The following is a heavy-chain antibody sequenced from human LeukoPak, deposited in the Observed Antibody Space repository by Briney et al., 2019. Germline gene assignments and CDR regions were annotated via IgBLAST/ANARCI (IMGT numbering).Heavy chain of an antibody. D-gene: IGHD3-22*01. CDR1: GFTFSSYW. J-gene: IGHJ4*02. V-gene: IGHV3-7*01. Sequence: GGSLRLSCAASGFTFSSYWMSWVRQAPGKGLEWVANIKQDGSEKYYVDSVKGRFTISRDNAKNSLYLQMNSLRAEDTAVYYCARARGYYDSRSWYYFDYWGQGTLVTVSS. CDR2: IKQDGSEK. CDR3: ARARGYYDSRSWYYFDY.